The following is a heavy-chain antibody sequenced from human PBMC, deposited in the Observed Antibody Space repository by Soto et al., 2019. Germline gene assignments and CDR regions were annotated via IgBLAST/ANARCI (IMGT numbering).Heavy chain of an antibody. CDR3: ARTSSTANFEG. Sequence: QVPLVQSGAEVKKPGASVKVSCKTSGFNFFNYGYTWVRQAPGQGLEWVGCIRAFSGRKDYAPKFQGRVTLTADTSTSTAYMELGSLTSDDTAVYYWARTSSTANFEGWGQGTLVTVSS. CDR1: GFNFFNYG. CDR2: IRAFSGRK. J-gene: IGHJ4*02. D-gene: IGHD1-26*01. V-gene: IGHV1-18*01.